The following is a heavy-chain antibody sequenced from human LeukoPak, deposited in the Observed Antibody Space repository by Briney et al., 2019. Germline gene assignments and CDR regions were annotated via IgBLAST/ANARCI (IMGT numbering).Heavy chain of an antibody. Sequence: GGSLRLSCAASGFTFSSYSRNWVRQAPGKGLEWVSSISSSSSYIYYADSVKGRFTISRDNAKNSLYLQMNSLRAEDTAVYYCAREYSSTSCFDYWGQGTLVTVSS. V-gene: IGHV3-21*01. CDR2: ISSSSSYI. D-gene: IGHD2-2*01. CDR1: GFTFSSYS. CDR3: AREYSSTSCFDY. J-gene: IGHJ4*02.